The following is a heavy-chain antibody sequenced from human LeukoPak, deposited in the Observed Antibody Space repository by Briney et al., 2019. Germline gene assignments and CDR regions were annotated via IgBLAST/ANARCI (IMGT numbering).Heavy chain of an antibody. V-gene: IGHV3-23*01. D-gene: IGHD3-3*01. CDR3: AKYHFTYYDFWSGYYGPFDY. Sequence: GGSLRLSCAASGFTFSSYAMSWVRQAPGKGLEWVSAISGSGGSTYYADSVKGRFTISRDNSKNTLYLQMNSLRAEDTAVYHCAKYHFTYYDFWSGYYGPFDYWGQGTLVTVSS. J-gene: IGHJ4*02. CDR1: GFTFSSYA. CDR2: ISGSGGST.